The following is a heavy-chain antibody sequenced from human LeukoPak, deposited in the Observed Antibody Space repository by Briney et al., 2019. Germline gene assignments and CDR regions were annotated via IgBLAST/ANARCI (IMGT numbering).Heavy chain of an antibody. CDR2: IYYSGTT. D-gene: IGHD3-22*01. CDR1: GGSIISGGYY. CDR3: ARDRSGYGRLDY. Sequence: SQTLSLTCTVSGGSIISGGYYWSWIRQCPGKGLEWIGYIYYSGTTYYNPSLKSRLTISVDTSKNQFSLNLNSVTAADTAVYYCARDRSGYGRLDYWGQGTPVTVSS. V-gene: IGHV4-31*03. J-gene: IGHJ4*02.